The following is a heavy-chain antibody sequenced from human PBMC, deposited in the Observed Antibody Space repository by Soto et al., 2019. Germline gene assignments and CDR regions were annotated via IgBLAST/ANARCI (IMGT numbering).Heavy chain of an antibody. J-gene: IGHJ3*02. Sequence: GGSLRLSCAASGFAFSSYWMSWVRQAPGKGLEWVANIKQDGSEKYYVDSVKGRFTISRDNAKNSLYLQMNSLRAEETAVYYCAREYCSGGSCYSDGAFDIWGQGTMVTVSS. CDR2: IKQDGSEK. CDR1: GFAFSSYW. D-gene: IGHD2-15*01. CDR3: AREYCSGGSCYSDGAFDI. V-gene: IGHV3-7*01.